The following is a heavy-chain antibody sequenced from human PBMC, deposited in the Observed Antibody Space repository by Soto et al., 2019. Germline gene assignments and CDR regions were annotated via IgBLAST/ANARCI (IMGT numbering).Heavy chain of an antibody. CDR3: AKSQDLPHGSGHY. D-gene: IGHD3-10*01. V-gene: IGHV3-23*01. CDR2: ISGSGGST. CDR1: GFTFSSYA. J-gene: IGHJ4*02. Sequence: EVQLLESGGGLVQPGGSLRLSCAASGFTFSSYAMSWVRQAPGKGLEWVSAISGSGGSTYYADSVKGRFTISRDNSKNTLYLHMNSLTAEHTAVYYCAKSQDLPHGSGHYWGQGTLVTVSS.